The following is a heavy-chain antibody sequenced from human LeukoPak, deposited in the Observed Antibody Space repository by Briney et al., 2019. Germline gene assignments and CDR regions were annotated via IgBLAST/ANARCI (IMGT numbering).Heavy chain of an antibody. V-gene: IGHV4-30-2*06. CDR3: ARVKIPPYYDILTGPGYYFDY. CDR2: IHNSGST. D-gene: IGHD3-9*01. J-gene: IGHJ4*02. Sequence: PSQTLSLTCTVSGGSVSSRGYYWPWIRQSPERGLEWLGYIHNSGSTYYTPSLKSRVTISVDKSKNQFSLKLSSVTAADTAVYYCARVKIPPYYDILTGPGYYFDYWGQGTLVTVSS. CDR1: GGSVSSRGYY.